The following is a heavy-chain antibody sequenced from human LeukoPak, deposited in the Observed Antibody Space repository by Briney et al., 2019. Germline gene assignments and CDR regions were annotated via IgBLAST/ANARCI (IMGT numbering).Heavy chain of an antibody. V-gene: IGHV3-7*03. CDR3: ASSSSWYLDYYYYGMDV. CDR1: GFTFSSYW. J-gene: IGHJ6*02. CDR2: IKQDGSEK. D-gene: IGHD6-13*01. Sequence: TGGSLRLSCAASGFTFSSYWMSWVRQAPGKGLEWVANIKQDGSEKYYVDSVKGRFTISRDNAKNSLYLQMNSLRAEDTAVYYCASSSSWYLDYYYYGMDVWGQGTTVTVSS.